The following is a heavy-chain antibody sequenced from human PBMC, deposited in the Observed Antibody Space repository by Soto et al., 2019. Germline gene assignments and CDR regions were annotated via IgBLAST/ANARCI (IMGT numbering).Heavy chain of an antibody. D-gene: IGHD2-2*01. CDR2: ISYDGSNK. CDR3: AREGYCSSTSCYPDNWFDP. V-gene: IGHV3-30-3*01. CDR1: GFTFSSYA. J-gene: IGHJ5*02. Sequence: PGGSLRLSCAASGFTFSSYAMHWVRQAPGKGLEWVAVISYDGSNKYYADSVKGRFTISRDNSKNTLYLQMNSLRAEDTAVYYCAREGYCSSTSCYPDNWFDPWGQGTMVTVYS.